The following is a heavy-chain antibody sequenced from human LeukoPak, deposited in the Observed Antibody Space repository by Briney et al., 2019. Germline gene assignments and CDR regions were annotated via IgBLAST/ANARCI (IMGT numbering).Heavy chain of an antibody. CDR1: GFTFSTYA. J-gene: IGHJ4*02. CDR2: ISGSDSGGIT. D-gene: IGHD7-27*01. Sequence: PGGSLRLSCAVSGFTFSTYAMSWVRQAPGKGLEWVSAISGSDSGGITYYADSVKGRFTISRDNSKNTVYLQMNSLRADDTAVYYCGTGTNWGYWGQGTLVTVSS. CDR3: GTGTNWGY. V-gene: IGHV3-23*01.